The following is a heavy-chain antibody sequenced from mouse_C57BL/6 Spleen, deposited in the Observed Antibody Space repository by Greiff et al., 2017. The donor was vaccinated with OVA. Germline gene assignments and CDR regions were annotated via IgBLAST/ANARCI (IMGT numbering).Heavy chain of an antibody. J-gene: IGHJ4*01. CDR3: ARGGYGSRSMDY. Sequence: QVQLQQPGAELVMPGASVKLSCKASGYTFTSYWMHWVKQRPGQGLEWIGEIDPSDSYTNYNQKFKGKSTLTVDKSSSTAYMQLSSLTSEDSAVYYCARGGYGSRSMDYWGQGTSVTVSS. V-gene: IGHV1-69*01. D-gene: IGHD1-1*01. CDR2: IDPSDSYT. CDR1: GYTFTSYW.